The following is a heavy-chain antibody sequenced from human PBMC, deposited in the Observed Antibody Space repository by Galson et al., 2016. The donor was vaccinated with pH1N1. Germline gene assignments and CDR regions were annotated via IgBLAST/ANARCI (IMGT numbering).Heavy chain of an antibody. Sequence: LSLTCDVSAYLISSCCYWGWIRQPPGKGLEWIGSIYHNGDTNRSPSLKSRLTISVDTSKNQFSLNLDFVTAADTAIYYCARHLHVPGFKGIDSWGQGILVTVSS. CDR3: ARHLHVPGFKGIDS. CDR2: IYHNGDT. J-gene: IGHJ4*02. V-gene: IGHV4-38-2*01. CDR1: AYLISSCCY. D-gene: IGHD5-24*01.